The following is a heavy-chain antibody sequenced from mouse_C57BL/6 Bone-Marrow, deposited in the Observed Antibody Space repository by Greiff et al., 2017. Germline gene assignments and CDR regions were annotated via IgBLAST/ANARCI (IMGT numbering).Heavy chain of an antibody. Sequence: EVQVVESGGGLVQPGGSLSLSCAASGFTFTDYYMSWVRQPPGKALEWLGFIRNKANGYTTEYSASVKGRFTISRDNSQSILYLQMNALRAEDSATYYCARSHYDYDAIDYWGQGTTLTVSS. CDR3: ARSHYDYDAIDY. CDR2: IRNKANGYTT. J-gene: IGHJ2*01. V-gene: IGHV7-3*01. CDR1: GFTFTDYY. D-gene: IGHD2-4*01.